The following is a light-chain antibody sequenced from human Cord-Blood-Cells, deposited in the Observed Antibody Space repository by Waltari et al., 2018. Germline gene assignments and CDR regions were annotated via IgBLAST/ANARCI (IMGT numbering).Light chain of an antibody. Sequence: DLQMTTSPSTLSASVGDRVTITCRASQSISSWLTWYQQKPGKAPKLLIYKASSLESGVPSRFSGSGSGTECTLTISSLQPDDFATYYCQQYNSYWTFGQGTKVEIK. CDR1: QSISSW. V-gene: IGKV1-5*03. CDR3: QQYNSYWT. CDR2: KAS. J-gene: IGKJ1*01.